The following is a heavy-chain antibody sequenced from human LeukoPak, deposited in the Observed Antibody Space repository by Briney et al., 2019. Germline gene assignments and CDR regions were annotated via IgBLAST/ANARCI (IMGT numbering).Heavy chain of an antibody. CDR1: GFTFSSYA. CDR2: ISSGGST. J-gene: IGHJ4*02. V-gene: IGHV3-23*01. D-gene: IGHD3-16*01. Sequence: GGSLRLSCAASGFTFSSYAMSWVRQAPGKGLDWVSGISSGGSTYYADSVKGRFTISRDISKNTLYLQMNSLRAEDTAVYYCAKDIYIYGYAYYFDSWGQGTLVTVSS. CDR3: AKDIYIYGYAYYFDS.